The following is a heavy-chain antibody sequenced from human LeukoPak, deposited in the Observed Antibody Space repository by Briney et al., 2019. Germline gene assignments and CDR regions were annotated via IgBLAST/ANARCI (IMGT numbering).Heavy chain of an antibody. J-gene: IGHJ4*02. V-gene: IGHV1-2*02. CDR3: ARPLADSSGWYYYFDY. CDR1: GYSFTDYY. Sequence: GASVKVSCKASGYSFTDYYMHWLRQAPGQGLEWMGWINPNSDGTNYAQKFQGRVTLTRDTSISTVYMEVSRLRSDDTAVYYCARPLADSSGWYYYFDYWAREPWSPSTQ. CDR2: INPNSDGT. D-gene: IGHD6-19*01.